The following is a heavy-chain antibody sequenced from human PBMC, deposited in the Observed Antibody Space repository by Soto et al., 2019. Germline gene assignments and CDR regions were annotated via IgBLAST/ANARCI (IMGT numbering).Heavy chain of an antibody. V-gene: IGHV1-8*01. CDR3: AREYRYYSGYDYLGY. CDR2: MNPNSGNT. J-gene: IGHJ4*02. Sequence: GASVKFSCKASGYTFTSYDINWVRQATGQGLEWMGWMNPNSGNTGYAQKFQGRVTITRDTSASTAYMELSSLRSEDTAVYYCAREYRYYSGYDYLGYWGQGTLVTVSS. CDR1: GYTFTSYD. D-gene: IGHD5-12*01.